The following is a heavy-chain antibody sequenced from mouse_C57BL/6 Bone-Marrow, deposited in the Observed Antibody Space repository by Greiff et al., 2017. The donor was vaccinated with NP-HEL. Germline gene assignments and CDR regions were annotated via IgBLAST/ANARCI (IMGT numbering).Heavy chain of an antibody. Sequence: QVQLQQPGAELVKPEASVKLSCKASGYTFTSYWMHWVKQRPGQGLEWIGMIHPNSGSTNYNEKFKSKATLTVDKSSSTAYMQLSSLTSEDSAVYYCARDGITTDDYWGQGTTLTVSS. CDR1: GYTFTSYW. V-gene: IGHV1-64*01. D-gene: IGHD1-1*01. CDR3: ARDGITTDDY. CDR2: IHPNSGST. J-gene: IGHJ2*01.